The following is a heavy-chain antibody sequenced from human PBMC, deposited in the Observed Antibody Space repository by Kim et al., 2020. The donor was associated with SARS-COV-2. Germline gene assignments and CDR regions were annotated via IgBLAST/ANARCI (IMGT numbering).Heavy chain of an antibody. CDR1: GFTFSSYE. V-gene: IGHV3-48*03. Sequence: GGSLRLSCVASGFTFSSYEMNWVRQAPGKGLEWVSYISSSGSTIYYADSVKGRFTISRDNAKNSLYLQMNSLRAEDTAVYYCARVMWYDFWSGYSNPFDYWGQGTLVTVSS. D-gene: IGHD3-3*01. CDR2: ISSSGSTI. CDR3: ARVMWYDFWSGYSNPFDY. J-gene: IGHJ4*02.